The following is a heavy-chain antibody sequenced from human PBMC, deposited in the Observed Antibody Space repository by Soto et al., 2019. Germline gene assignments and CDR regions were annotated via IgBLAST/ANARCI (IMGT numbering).Heavy chain of an antibody. D-gene: IGHD5-18*01. CDR3: ARVGGGYSYGYFDQ. Sequence: EVQLVESGGGLVKPGGSLRLSCAASGFTFSSYSMNWVRQAPGKGLEWVSSISSNSTYIYYADSVKGRFTISRDNAKNSLYLQMNSLRAEYTTVYYCARVGGGYSYGYFDQWGQGTLVTVSS. CDR1: GFTFSSYS. V-gene: IGHV3-21*01. CDR2: ISSNSTYI. J-gene: IGHJ4*02.